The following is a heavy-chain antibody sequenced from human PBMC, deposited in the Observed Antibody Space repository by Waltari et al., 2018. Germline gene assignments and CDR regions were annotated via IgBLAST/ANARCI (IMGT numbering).Heavy chain of an antibody. CDR3: ARYYYDSSGAYFDY. J-gene: IGHJ4*02. D-gene: IGHD3-22*01. CDR2: IYHSGST. CDR1: GGSISSGGYS. V-gene: IGHV4-30-2*01. Sequence: QLQLQESGSGLVKPSQTLSLTCAVSGGSISSGGYSWSWIRQPPGKGLEWIGYIYHSGSTYYNPALKRRVTISVDRAKNQFSLKLSSVTAADTAVYYCARYYYDSSGAYFDYWGQGTLVTVSS.